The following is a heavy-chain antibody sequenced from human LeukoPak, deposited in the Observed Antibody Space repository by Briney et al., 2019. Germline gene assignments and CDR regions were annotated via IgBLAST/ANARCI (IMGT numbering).Heavy chain of an antibody. CDR1: GFTFSSYA. CDR3: ARESNYGYYVS. CDR2: IAYDGSSE. D-gene: IGHD4-17*01. V-gene: IGHV3-30*04. J-gene: IGHJ4*02. Sequence: GSLRLSCAASGFTFSSYAMHWVRQAPGKGLGWVAVIAYDGSSEYYADSVKGRFTISRDNSKNTLYLQMNSLRVDDTAMYYCARESNYGYYVSWGQGTLVTVSS.